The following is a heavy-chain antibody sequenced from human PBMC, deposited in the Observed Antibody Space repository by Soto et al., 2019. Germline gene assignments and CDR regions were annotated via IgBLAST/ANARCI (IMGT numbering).Heavy chain of an antibody. CDR2: IYYNGNT. D-gene: IGHD3-10*02. CDR3: ARDILRAVYAFDF. CDR1: GVSITSGAYY. V-gene: IGHV4-31*03. J-gene: IGHJ3*01. Sequence: SETLSLTCTLSGVSITSGAYYWTWVRQHPGKGLEWIGYIYYNGNTYFSPSLKSRLTISIDTSKNQFSLKLSSVTAADTAMYYCARDILRAVYAFDFWGQGTMVTVSS.